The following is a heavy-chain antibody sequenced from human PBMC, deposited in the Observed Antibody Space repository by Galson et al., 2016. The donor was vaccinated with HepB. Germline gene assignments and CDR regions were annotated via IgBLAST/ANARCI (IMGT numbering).Heavy chain of an antibody. J-gene: IGHJ4*02. D-gene: IGHD2-21*02. Sequence: SLRLSCAASGFTFSDYGMHWVRQAPGKGLEWVAVLSYDETNKYYADSVKGRFTISRDNSKYTLNLQMDSLRTEDTAVYYCAKMMGDFVPLDYWGQGTLVTVSS. CDR1: GFTFSDYG. V-gene: IGHV3-30*18. CDR3: AKMMGDFVPLDY. CDR2: LSYDETNK.